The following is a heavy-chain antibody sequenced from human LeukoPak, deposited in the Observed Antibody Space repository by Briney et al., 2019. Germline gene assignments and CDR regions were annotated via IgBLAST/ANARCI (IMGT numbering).Heavy chain of an antibody. Sequence: PGVSLRLSCAASGFTFSSYWMTWVRQAPGKGLEWVANIRPDGSGTYYVDSVKGRFTISRDNAKNSLYLQMNSLRAEDTAVYYCATRRVAAAEDDWGQGTLVTVSS. J-gene: IGHJ4*02. CDR1: GFTFSSYW. CDR2: IRPDGSGT. D-gene: IGHD6-13*01. CDR3: ATRRVAAAEDD. V-gene: IGHV3-7*01.